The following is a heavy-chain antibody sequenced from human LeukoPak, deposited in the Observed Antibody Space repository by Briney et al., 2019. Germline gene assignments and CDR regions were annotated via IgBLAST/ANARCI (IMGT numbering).Heavy chain of an antibody. V-gene: IGHV1-18*01. J-gene: IGHJ3*02. CDR1: GYTLSSYA. Sequence: VASVKVSCKASGYTLSSYAITWVRQAPGQGLEWVGWISTYNGNTNYAQKVQGRVTMTTDTSTTTAYMELRSLRSDDTAVYYCARVVGSSGYYFASRGDAFDIWGQGTMVTVSS. CDR2: ISTYNGNT. D-gene: IGHD3-22*01. CDR3: ARVVGSSGYYFASRGDAFDI.